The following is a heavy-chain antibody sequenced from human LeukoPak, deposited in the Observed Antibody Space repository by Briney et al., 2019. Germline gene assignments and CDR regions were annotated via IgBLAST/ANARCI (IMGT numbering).Heavy chain of an antibody. V-gene: IGHV3-64*01. D-gene: IGHD3-22*01. CDR2: ISINGDTT. J-gene: IGHJ4*02. CDR3: ARVLRDSSGYYDY. Sequence: PGGSLRLSCAASGFSFSSYAMHWVRQAPGKGLEYVSAISINGDTTYYANSVKGRFTISRDNSKNTLYLQMGSLRAEDMAIYYCARVLRDSSGYYDYWGQGTLVTVSS. CDR1: GFSFSSYA.